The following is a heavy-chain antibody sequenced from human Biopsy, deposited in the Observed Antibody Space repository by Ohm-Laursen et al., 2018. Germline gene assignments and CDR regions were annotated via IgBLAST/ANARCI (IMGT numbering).Heavy chain of an antibody. Sequence: ASVKVSCKVSGYTLTALSMHWVRQAPGRGLEWMGGFAPENGKTVYAQKFQGRITMTEDTSTDTAYMELSSLRSEDTAVYYCAADINVWNVNYWGQGTQVTVSS. CDR1: GYTLTALS. J-gene: IGHJ4*02. V-gene: IGHV1-24*01. CDR2: FAPENGKT. CDR3: AADINVWNVNY. D-gene: IGHD1-1*01.